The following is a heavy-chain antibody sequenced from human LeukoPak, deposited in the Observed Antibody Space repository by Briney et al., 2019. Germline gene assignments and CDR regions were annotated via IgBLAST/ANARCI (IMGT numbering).Heavy chain of an antibody. Sequence: PSETLSLTXTVSGGSISSYYWSWIRQPPGKGLEWIGYIYYAGSTNYNPSLKSRVVISLDKSNNQFSLKLNSVTAADTAVYYCARFSTMLDFWGRGTLVTVSS. CDR1: GGSISSYY. D-gene: IGHD3-10*01. J-gene: IGHJ4*02. CDR2: IYYAGST. CDR3: ARFSTMLDF. V-gene: IGHV4-59*01.